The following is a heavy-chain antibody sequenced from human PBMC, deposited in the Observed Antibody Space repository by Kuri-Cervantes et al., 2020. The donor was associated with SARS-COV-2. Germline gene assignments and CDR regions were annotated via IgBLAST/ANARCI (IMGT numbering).Heavy chain of an antibody. J-gene: IGHJ4*02. CDR3: ARSGGSGPSRHPLPPIALDY. CDR1: GFTFSSYE. V-gene: IGHV3-48*03. Sequence: LSLTCAASGFTFSSYEMNWVRQAPGKGLEWVSYISSSGSTIYYADSVKGRFTISRDNAKNSLYLQMNSLRAEDTAVYYCARSGGSGPSRHPLPPIALDYWGQGTLVTVSS. D-gene: IGHD2-15*01. CDR2: ISSSGSTI.